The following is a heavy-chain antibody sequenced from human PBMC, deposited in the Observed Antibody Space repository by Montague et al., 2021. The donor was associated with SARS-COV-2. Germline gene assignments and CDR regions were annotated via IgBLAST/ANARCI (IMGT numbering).Heavy chain of an antibody. J-gene: IGHJ3*02. CDR2: VNHSGST. Sequence: ETLSLACAVYGGSFSGYYWSWIRQPPGKGLEWIGEVNHSGSTNYNPSLKSRVTISVDTSKNQFSLKMSSVSAADTAVYYCARGQVTIFGVLIMLPAAGALDIWGRGTMVSVSS. V-gene: IGHV4-34*01. CDR1: GGSFSGYY. D-gene: IGHD3-3*01. CDR3: ARGQVTIFGVLIMLPAAGALDI.